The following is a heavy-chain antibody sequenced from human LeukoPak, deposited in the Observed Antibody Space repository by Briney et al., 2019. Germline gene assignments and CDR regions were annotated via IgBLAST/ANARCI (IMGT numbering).Heavy chain of an antibody. D-gene: IGHD1-1*01. CDR3: ARDSTGTAAGWFDP. CDR1: GFSFSDYA. Sequence: GGSLRLSCAASGFSFSDYAIPWVRQAPGKGLEWVAVIWYDGSRSYYGDSVRGRFTISRDNSKNTLYLQMNSLRVEDTADYYCARDSTGTAAGWFDPWGQGTLVIVSS. CDR2: IWYDGSRS. V-gene: IGHV3-33*01. J-gene: IGHJ5*02.